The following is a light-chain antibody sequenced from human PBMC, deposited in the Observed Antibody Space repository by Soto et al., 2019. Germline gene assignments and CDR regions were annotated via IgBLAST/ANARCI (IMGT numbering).Light chain of an antibody. Sequence: EIVLTQSPGTLSLSPGERATLSCRASQSVSSSYLAWYQQKPGQAPRLLIYGASSRATGIPDRFSGSGPGTDFTLTISRLEPEDFAVYYCQQYSSSPWTFGQGTKVDIK. CDR1: QSVSSSY. V-gene: IGKV3-20*01. CDR2: GAS. J-gene: IGKJ1*01. CDR3: QQYSSSPWT.